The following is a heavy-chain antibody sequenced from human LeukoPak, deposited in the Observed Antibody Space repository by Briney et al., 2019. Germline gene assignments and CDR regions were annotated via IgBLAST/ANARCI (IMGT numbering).Heavy chain of an antibody. CDR2: LRSNGDNE. Sequence: GGSLRLSCAASGFTLSIFAMTWVRQPRGTGRGWVSTLRSNGDNEYKADSVKGRFTISRDNYKNTVYLQMNILRVEATDIYYCERGQELDDGVFDSWGQGTLVTVSA. V-gene: IGHV3-23*01. CDR3: ERGQELDDGVFDS. J-gene: IGHJ4*02. CDR1: GFTLSIFA. D-gene: IGHD1-1*01.